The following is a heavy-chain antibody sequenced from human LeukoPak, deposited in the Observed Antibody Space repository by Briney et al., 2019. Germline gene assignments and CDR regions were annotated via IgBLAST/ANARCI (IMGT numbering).Heavy chain of an antibody. CDR2: IHYSGGT. CDR3: ARYGVNYVFDY. V-gene: IGHV4-59*08. Sequence: PSETLSLTCTVPGGSISGHYWGWIRQPPGKGLEWIGQIHYSGGTNSNPSLRSRVTISVDTSKNQFSLKMNPVTATDTAVYHCARYGVNYVFDYWGQGTLVTVSS. J-gene: IGHJ4*02. D-gene: IGHD4/OR15-4a*01. CDR1: GGSISGHY.